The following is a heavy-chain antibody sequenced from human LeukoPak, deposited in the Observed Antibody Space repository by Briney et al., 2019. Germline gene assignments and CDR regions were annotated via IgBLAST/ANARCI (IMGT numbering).Heavy chain of an antibody. V-gene: IGHV1-46*01. CDR1: GYTFTSYY. CDR2: INPSGGST. Sequence: ASVKVSCKASGYTFTSYYMHWVRQAPGQGLEWMGIINPSGGSTSYAQKFQGRVTMTRDTSTSTVYMELSSLRSEDTAVYYCARGKGWKRAYYYGMDVWGQGTTVTVSS. J-gene: IGHJ6*02. D-gene: IGHD2-15*01. CDR3: ARGKGWKRAYYYGMDV.